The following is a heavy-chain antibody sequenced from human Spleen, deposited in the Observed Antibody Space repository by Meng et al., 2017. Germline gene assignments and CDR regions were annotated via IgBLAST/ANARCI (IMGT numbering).Heavy chain of an antibody. V-gene: IGHV1-2*06. D-gene: IGHD6-25*01. J-gene: IGHJ4*02. CDR2: INPKSGDT. Sequence: GQLVQSGAGVKKPGASVKVSCKPSGYNFPDYCIHWVRRAPGKGLEWMGRINPKSGDTHYAQKFQARVTMTGDTSISTAYMELSGLRSDDTAMYYCARDEDISAAGKLFGDYWGQGTLVTVSS. CDR1: GYNFPDYC. CDR3: ARDEDISAAGKLFGDY.